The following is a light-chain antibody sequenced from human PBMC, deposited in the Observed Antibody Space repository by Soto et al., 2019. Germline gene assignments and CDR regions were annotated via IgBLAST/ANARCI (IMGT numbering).Light chain of an antibody. V-gene: IGKV3-20*01. CDR1: QSVSSNY. CDR3: QQHGSSPPSWT. CDR2: GAS. J-gene: IGKJ1*01. Sequence: ETVLTQSPGTLSLSPGERATLFCRASQSVSSNYLAWYQQKPGQSPRLLIYGASSRATGIPDRFSGSGSGTEFSLTISRLEPEDSAVYYCQQHGSSPPSWTFGQGTKVEIK.